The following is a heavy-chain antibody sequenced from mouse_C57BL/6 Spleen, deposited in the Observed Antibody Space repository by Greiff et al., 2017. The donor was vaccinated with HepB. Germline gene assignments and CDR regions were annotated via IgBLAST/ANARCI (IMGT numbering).Heavy chain of an antibody. J-gene: IGHJ1*03. CDR2: ISSGSSTI. CDR1: GFTFSDYG. D-gene: IGHD2-1*01. CDR3: ARDGNPWYFDG. Sequence: VQLKESGGGLVKPGGSLKLSCAASGFTFSDYGMHWVRQAPEKGLEWVAYISSGSSTIYYADTVKGRFTISRDNAKNTLFLQMTSLRSEDTAMSYGARDGNPWYFDGWGTGTTVTVAS. V-gene: IGHV5-17*01.